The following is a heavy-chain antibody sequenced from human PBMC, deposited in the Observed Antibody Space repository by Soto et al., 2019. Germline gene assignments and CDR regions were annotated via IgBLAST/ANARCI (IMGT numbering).Heavy chain of an antibody. Sequence: KTSETLSLTCTVSGGSISGSNYYWGWIRQPPGKGLEWIGEINHSGSTNYNPSLKSRVTISVDTSKNQFSLKLTSVTAADTAVYYCARDKITGLFDYWGQGTLVTVSS. J-gene: IGHJ4*02. CDR3: ARDKITGLFDY. D-gene: IGHD2-8*02. V-gene: IGHV4-39*07. CDR2: INHSGST. CDR1: GGSISGSNYY.